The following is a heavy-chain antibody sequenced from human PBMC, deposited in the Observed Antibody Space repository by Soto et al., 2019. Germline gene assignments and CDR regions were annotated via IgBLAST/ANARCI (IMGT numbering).Heavy chain of an antibody. D-gene: IGHD1-1*01. CDR2: ISWNSGSI. CDR1: GFTFDDYA. V-gene: IGHV3-9*01. J-gene: IGHJ6*03. CDR3: AKVGGTRYYYYYCYMDV. Sequence: EVQLVESGGGLVQPGRSLRLSCAASGFTFDDYAMHWVRQAPGKGLEWVSGISWNSGSIGYADSVKGRFTISRDNAKNSLYLQMNSLRAEDTALYYCAKVGGTRYYYYYCYMDVWGKGTTVTVSS.